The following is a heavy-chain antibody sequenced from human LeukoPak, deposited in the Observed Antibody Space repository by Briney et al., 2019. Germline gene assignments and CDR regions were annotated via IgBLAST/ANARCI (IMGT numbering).Heavy chain of an antibody. CDR2: IYTSGST. Sequence: PSETLSLTCTVSGGSLSSGSYYWGWIRQPAGKGLEWIGRIYTSGSTNYKPSLKSRVTISVDTSKNQFSLKLSSVTAADTAVYYCASEKYYYDSSGYYYYYYYMDVWGKGTTVTVSS. V-gene: IGHV4-61*02. CDR1: GGSLSSGSYY. D-gene: IGHD3-22*01. CDR3: ASEKYYYDSSGYYYYYYYMDV. J-gene: IGHJ6*03.